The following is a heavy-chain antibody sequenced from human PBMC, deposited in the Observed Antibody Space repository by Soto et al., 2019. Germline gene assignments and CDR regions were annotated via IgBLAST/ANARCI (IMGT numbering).Heavy chain of an antibody. CDR3: ARVPWDDILTEIYYYGMDV. D-gene: IGHD3-9*01. CDR1: GGSVSSGSYY. Sequence: SETLSLTCTVSGGSVSSGSYYWSWIRQPPGKGLEWIGYIYYSGSTNYNPSLKSRVTISVDTSKNQFSLKLSSVTAADTAVYYCARVPWDDILTEIYYYGMDVWGQGTTVTVSS. V-gene: IGHV4-61*01. CDR2: IYYSGST. J-gene: IGHJ6*02.